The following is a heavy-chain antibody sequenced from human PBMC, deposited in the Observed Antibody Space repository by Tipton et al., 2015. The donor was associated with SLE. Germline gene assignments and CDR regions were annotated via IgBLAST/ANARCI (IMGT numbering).Heavy chain of an antibody. V-gene: IGHV3-23*03. Sequence: GSLRLSCAASGFTFSSYAMSLVRQAPGRGLEWVSLIYSGGSTYYADSVKGRFTISRDNSKNTLYLQMNSLRAEDTAVYYCAKDRGSSSDYWGQGTLVTVSS. J-gene: IGHJ4*02. D-gene: IGHD6-6*01. CDR1: GFTFSSYA. CDR2: IYSGGST. CDR3: AKDRGSSSDY.